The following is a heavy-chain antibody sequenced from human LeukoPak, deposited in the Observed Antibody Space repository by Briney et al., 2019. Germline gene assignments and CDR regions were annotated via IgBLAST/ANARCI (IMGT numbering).Heavy chain of an antibody. Sequence: PGGSLRLSCAASGFTFNNYAMSWVRQVPGEGLEWVSSVFSSGDTTLYADSVKGRFTISRDNSKNTLYLQMNSLRAEDTAIYYCAKFGFWVRGDYDFNYWGQGTLVTVSS. CDR3: AKFGFWVRGDYDFNY. D-gene: IGHD4-17*01. V-gene: IGHV3-23*01. CDR1: GFTFNNYA. J-gene: IGHJ4*02. CDR2: VFSSGDTT.